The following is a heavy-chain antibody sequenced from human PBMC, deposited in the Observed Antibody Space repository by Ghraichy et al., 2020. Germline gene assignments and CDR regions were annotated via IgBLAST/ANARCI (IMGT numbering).Heavy chain of an antibody. J-gene: IGHJ2*01. CDR3: ARNYGDSWYFDL. CDR1: QFTFSSYW. V-gene: IGHV3-74*01. Sequence: GESLNISCAASQFTFSSYWMHWVRQAPGKGLLWVSRINSDGISTSYADSVKGRFTISRDNAKNTLYLQMNSLRAEDTAVYYCARNYGDSWYFDLWGRGTLVNVSS. CDR2: INSDGIST. D-gene: IGHD4-17*01.